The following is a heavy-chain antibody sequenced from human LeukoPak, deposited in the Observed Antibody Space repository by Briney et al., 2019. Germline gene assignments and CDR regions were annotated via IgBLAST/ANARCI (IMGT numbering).Heavy chain of an antibody. CDR1: GIRFGGYA. J-gene: IGHJ4*02. CDR3: ARDPNRLADYGGDYFDH. D-gene: IGHD4-23*01. Sequence: GGSLRLSCRGSGIRFGGYALSWVRQAPGKGLEWVAVISHDGSHQSYADSVKGRFTISRDNSKNILSLQMNSVRPEDTGLFYCARDPNRLADYGGDYFDHWGQGTLVTVSS. CDR2: ISHDGSHQ. V-gene: IGHV3-30*04.